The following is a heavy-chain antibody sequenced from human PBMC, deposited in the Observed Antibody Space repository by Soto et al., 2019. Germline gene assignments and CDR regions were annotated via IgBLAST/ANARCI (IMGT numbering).Heavy chain of an antibody. CDR1: GYSFTSYW. J-gene: IGHJ4*02. CDR2: IYPGDSDT. CDR3: ARHPLLRDYYDSSGYYSGPRDY. D-gene: IGHD3-22*01. V-gene: IGHV5-51*01. Sequence: GESLKISCKGSGYSFTSYWIGWVRQMPGKGLEWMGIIYPGDSDTRYSPSFQGQVTISADKSISTAYLQWSSLKASDTAMYYCARHPLLRDYYDSSGYYSGPRDYWGQGTLGTVSA.